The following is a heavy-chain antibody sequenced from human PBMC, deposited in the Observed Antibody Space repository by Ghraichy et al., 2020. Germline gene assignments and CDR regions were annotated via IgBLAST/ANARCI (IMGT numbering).Heavy chain of an antibody. V-gene: IGHV3-7*03. Sequence: GESLNISCAASGFTFANYWMNWVRQAPGKGLEWVANIKQDGTEKAYVDSVKGRFTISRDNAKNSLYLQMNSLRADDTAVYYCARGFSSGWYSLGRFYYGMDVWGQGTTVTVSS. J-gene: IGHJ6*02. CDR2: IKQDGTEK. CDR1: GFTFANYW. CDR3: ARGFSSGWYSLGRFYYGMDV. D-gene: IGHD6-19*01.